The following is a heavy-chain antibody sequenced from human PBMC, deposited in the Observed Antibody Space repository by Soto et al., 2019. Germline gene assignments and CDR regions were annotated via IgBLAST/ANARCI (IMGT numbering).Heavy chain of an antibody. V-gene: IGHV3-23*01. CDR3: AKGSVVVAAKFYS. CDR1: GFTYNNYA. Sequence: EVQLLESGGALVQPGVSLSLSCAASGFTYNNYAMGWVRQAPGKGLEWVSAISSSGYSAYYADSVKGRFTISRDNSRNTMFLQMNKLSAEDTAVYYCAKGSVVVAAKFYSWGQGTQGTGSS. J-gene: IGHJ4*02. CDR2: ISSSGYSA. D-gene: IGHD2-21*02.